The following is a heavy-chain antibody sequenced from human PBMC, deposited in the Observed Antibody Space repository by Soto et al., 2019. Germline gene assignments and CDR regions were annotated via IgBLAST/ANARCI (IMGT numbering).Heavy chain of an antibody. Sequence: QVQLQESGPGLVKPSGTLSLTCTVSGGSISTYYWSWIRQPPGKGLEWIGYIYYGGSANYNPSLKIRVNISVDTSKKQFSLKLSSVTAADTAVYYCARGGHCTSGVCSALDYWGQGTLVTVSS. D-gene: IGHD2-8*01. J-gene: IGHJ4*02. CDR3: ARGGHCTSGVCSALDY. CDR1: GGSISTYY. V-gene: IGHV4-59*08. CDR2: IYYGGSA.